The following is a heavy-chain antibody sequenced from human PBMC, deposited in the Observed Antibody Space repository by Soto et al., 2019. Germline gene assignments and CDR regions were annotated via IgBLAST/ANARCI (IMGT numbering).Heavy chain of an antibody. J-gene: IGHJ6*02. Sequence: SETLSLTCTVSGGSISSSSYYWGWIRQPPGKGLEWIGSIYYSGSTYYNPSLKSRVTISVDTSKNQFSLKLSSVTAADTAVYYCARVFGFGGMDVWGQGTTVTV. CDR1: GGSISSSSYY. CDR3: ARVFGFGGMDV. D-gene: IGHD3-10*01. CDR2: IYYSGST. V-gene: IGHV4-39*07.